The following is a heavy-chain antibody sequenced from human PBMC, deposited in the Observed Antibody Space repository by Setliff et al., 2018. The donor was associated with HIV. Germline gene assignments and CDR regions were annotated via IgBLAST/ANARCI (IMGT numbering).Heavy chain of an antibody. CDR1: GYTFTGYY. D-gene: IGHD6-19*01. J-gene: IGHJ5*02. CDR2: INPNSGGT. Sequence: ASVKVSCKASGYTFTGYYMHWVRQAPGQGLEWMGWINPNSGGTNHAQKFQGRVTMTRDTSISTAYMELSRLRSDDTAAYYCARDQDSSGWYPRGWFDPWGQGTLVTVSS. V-gene: IGHV1-2*02. CDR3: ARDQDSSGWYPRGWFDP.